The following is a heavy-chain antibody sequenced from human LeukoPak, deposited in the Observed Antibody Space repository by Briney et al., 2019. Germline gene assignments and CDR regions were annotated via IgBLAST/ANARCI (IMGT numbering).Heavy chain of an antibody. CDR3: ARRLWCGISCSATGGLDV. Sequence: GASVKVSCKPSEYAFSNYYMHRVRQAPGQGLEWMGWINPNSGDTNSAQKFQGRVTMTRDTSISTAYMELSSLTSDDTAMYYCARRLWCGISCSATGGLDVWGQGTTVTVSS. CDR1: EYAFSNYY. CDR2: INPNSGDT. D-gene: IGHD2-2*01. J-gene: IGHJ6*02. V-gene: IGHV1-2*02.